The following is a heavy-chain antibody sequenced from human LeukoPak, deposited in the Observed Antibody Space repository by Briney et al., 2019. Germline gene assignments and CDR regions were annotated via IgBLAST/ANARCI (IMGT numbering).Heavy chain of an antibody. Sequence: ASVKVSCKASGYTFTSYYMHWVRQAPGRGLEGMGIINPSGGSTSYAQKFQGRVTMTRDTSTSTVYMELSSLRSEDTAVYYCARDLGDTMVRGVIVYWGQGTLVTVSS. V-gene: IGHV1-46*01. J-gene: IGHJ4*02. CDR1: GYTFTSYY. CDR3: ARDLGDTMVRGVIVY. D-gene: IGHD3-10*01. CDR2: INPSGGST.